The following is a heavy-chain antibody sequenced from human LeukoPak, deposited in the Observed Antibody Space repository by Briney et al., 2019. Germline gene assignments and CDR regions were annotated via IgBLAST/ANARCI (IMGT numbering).Heavy chain of an antibody. D-gene: IGHD3-22*01. V-gene: IGHV1-69*06. CDR1: GGTFSNYA. Sequence: SVKVSCKASGGTFSNYAINWVRQAPGQGLEWMGGIIPIFGTANYAQKFQGRVTITADKSTSTVYMELNSLKSEDTAVYYCARGWDYDSGGRPTAYVYWGQGTLVTASS. CDR3: ARGWDYDSGGRPTAYVY. CDR2: IIPIFGTA. J-gene: IGHJ4*02.